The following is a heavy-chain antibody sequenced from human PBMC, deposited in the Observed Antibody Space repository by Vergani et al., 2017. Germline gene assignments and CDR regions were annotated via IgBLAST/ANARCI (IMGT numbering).Heavy chain of an antibody. V-gene: IGHV3-30*18. Sequence: HVQMVESGGGVVQPGRSLRLSCPVSGFRFRDYGMHWVRPAPGRGLAWVALISYDGDTTYYDDSVKGRFTLSRDNSKNTLFLQMHSRRVEDTALYYCAKFPLNITTTDRGDFWGQGSLVTVAA. CDR1: GFRFRDYG. CDR2: ISYDGDTT. D-gene: IGHD1-1*01. J-gene: IGHJ4*02. CDR3: AKFPLNITTTDRGDF.